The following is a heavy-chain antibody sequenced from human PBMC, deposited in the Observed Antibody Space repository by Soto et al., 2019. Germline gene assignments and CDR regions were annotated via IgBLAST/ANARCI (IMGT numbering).Heavy chain of an antibody. CDR2: ISWDGGST. J-gene: IGHJ6*02. CDR1: GFTFDDYT. D-gene: IGHD3-10*01. Sequence: GGSLRLSCAASGFTFDDYTMHWVRQAPGKGLEWVSLISWDGGSTYYADSVKGRFTISRDNSKNSLYLQMNSLRTEDTALYYCAKGAGYYGSGAMDVWGQGTTVTVSS. CDR3: AKGAGYYGSGAMDV. V-gene: IGHV3-43*01.